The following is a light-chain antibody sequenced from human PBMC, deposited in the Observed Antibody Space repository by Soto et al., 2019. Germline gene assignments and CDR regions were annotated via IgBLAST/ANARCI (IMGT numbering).Light chain of an antibody. CDR1: QSINIW. V-gene: IGKV1-5*01. CDR2: DAS. CDR3: KQYNSYSRS. Sequence: DIQMTQSPATLSASGGDRVTITCRASQSINIWLDWYQQKTVKAPKLLIYDASSLQSGVPSRFRGSTSGTEFTLTISSLQPDDFATYYCKQYNSYSRSFGGGTKVDI. J-gene: IGKJ4*01.